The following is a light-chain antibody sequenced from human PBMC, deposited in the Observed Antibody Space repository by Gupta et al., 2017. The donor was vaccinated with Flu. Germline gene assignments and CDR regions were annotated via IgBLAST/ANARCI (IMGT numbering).Light chain of an antibody. CDR3: QQDDNLPLT. Sequence: DIQMTQSPSSLSASVGDRVTITCQASQDINNYLNWYQQKPGKAPRLLIYDASNLEIGVPSRFSGSGSGTDFTFTISSLQPEDIATYYCQQDDNLPLTFGGGTKVEIK. CDR2: DAS. V-gene: IGKV1-33*01. J-gene: IGKJ4*01. CDR1: QDINNY.